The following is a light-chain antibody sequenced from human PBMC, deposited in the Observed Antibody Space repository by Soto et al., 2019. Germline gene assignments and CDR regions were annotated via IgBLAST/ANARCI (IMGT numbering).Light chain of an antibody. CDR2: GAS. Sequence: DIQMTQSPSSLSASVGDRVTITCRASQNIDIFLNWYHQKPGRAPNLLIYGASTLQNGVPSRFTGSGSGTDFSLTISSLQAEDVAVYYCQQYYSTPITFGQGTRLEIK. CDR1: QNIDIF. J-gene: IGKJ5*01. CDR3: QQYYSTPIT. V-gene: IGKV1-39*01.